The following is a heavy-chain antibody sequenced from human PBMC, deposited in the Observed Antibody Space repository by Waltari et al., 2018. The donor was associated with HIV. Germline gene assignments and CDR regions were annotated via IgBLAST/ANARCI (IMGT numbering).Heavy chain of an antibody. D-gene: IGHD3-10*01. CDR3: ARGLVSATAGTYSGPVTLCDY. CDR2: IDHVGSN. Sequence: QVQLQQWGAGLLRPSETLSLTCAVYGGSFTGYYWSWIRQPPGKGLEWIAEIDHVGSNNNNPSLKGGFSMSVDTPKNQGSRKRSSGTAADTAVYYVARGLVSATAGTYSGPVTLCDYWGQGILVTVSS. CDR1: GGSFTGYY. V-gene: IGHV4-34*01. J-gene: IGHJ4*02.